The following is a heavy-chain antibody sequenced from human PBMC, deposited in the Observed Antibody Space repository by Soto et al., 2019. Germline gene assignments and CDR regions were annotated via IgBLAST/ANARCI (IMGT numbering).Heavy chain of an antibody. CDR2: IYYSGSA. V-gene: IGHV4-59*01. Sequence: SETLSLTCNFSGGSISGFYWGLIRQPPGKGLEWIGNIYYSGSANYDPSLRSRVTISLNTSKNQFSLNLNSVTAADTAVYYCAKAASYGSGSYSLYFDYWGQGTLVTVSS. D-gene: IGHD3-10*01. CDR3: AKAASYGSGSYSLYFDY. CDR1: GGSISGFY. J-gene: IGHJ4*02.